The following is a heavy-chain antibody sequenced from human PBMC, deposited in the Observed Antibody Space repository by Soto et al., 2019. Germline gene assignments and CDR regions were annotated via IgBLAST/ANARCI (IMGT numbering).Heavy chain of an antibody. D-gene: IGHD6-13*01. CDR2: IYWDNDK. CDR3: AHRSPYTGSWNSGWFDS. Sequence: SGPTLVSPTQTLTLTCSFSGFSLSSNGVGVGWIRQAPGKALEWLAFIYWDNDKYYSPSLKSRLSIIKDTSINQVFLIMTTVDPVDSATYYCAHRSPYTGSWNSGWFDSWG. CDR1: GFSLSSNGVG. J-gene: IGHJ5*01. V-gene: IGHV2-5*02.